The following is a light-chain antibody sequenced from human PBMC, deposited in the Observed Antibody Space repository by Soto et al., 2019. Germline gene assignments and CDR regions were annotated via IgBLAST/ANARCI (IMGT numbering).Light chain of an antibody. J-gene: IGKJ1*01. CDR2: GAS. CDR3: QQYAGSPST. Sequence: EIVLTQSPGTLSLSPGERATLSCRASQTVTSNYLAWYQRKPGQAPRLLIYGASSRATDIPDRFSGSGSGTDFTLTITRLEPEDFAEYFCQQYAGSPSTFGQGTKVEIK. V-gene: IGKV3-20*01. CDR1: QTVTSNY.